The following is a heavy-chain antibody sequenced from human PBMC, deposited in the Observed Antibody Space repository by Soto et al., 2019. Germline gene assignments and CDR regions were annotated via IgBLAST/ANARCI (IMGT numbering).Heavy chain of an antibody. J-gene: IGHJ6*02. Sequence: QVQLVQSGAEVGKPGASVRVSCKAAGYTFSITYLHWLRQAPGQGLEWLGLVYPSGGGTNYKESFKGRLNITRDTSTSTVYMDLSRLTSEDTAIYYCARGYCSGGNCYNGLDVWGQGTTVTVSS. CDR1: GYTFSITY. D-gene: IGHD2-15*01. CDR2: VYPSGGGT. CDR3: ARGYCSGGNCYNGLDV. V-gene: IGHV1-46*01.